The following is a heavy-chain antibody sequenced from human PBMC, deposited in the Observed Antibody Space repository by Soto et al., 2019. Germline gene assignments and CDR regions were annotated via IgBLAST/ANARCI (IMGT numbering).Heavy chain of an antibody. D-gene: IGHD1-1*01. CDR2: ISGSGGST. CDR1: GFTFSSYA. Sequence: EVQLLESGGGLVQPGGSLRLSCAASGFTFSSYAMSWVRQAAGKGLEWVSAISGSGGSTYYADSVKGRFTISRDNSKNTLYLQMNSLRAEDTAVYYCAKLGRIGQLGWPDPWGQGTLVTVSS. V-gene: IGHV3-23*01. CDR3: AKLGRIGQLGWPDP. J-gene: IGHJ5*02.